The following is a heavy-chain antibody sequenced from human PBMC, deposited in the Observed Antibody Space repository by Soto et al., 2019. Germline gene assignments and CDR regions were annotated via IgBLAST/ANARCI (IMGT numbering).Heavy chain of an antibody. V-gene: IGHV4-61*08. CDR3: ARVRDFWSGYYFDY. D-gene: IGHD3-3*01. CDR1: GGSISSGGYY. Sequence: PSETLSLTCTVSGGSISSGGYYWSWIRQHPGKGLEWIGYIYYSGSTNYNPSLKSRVTISVDTSKNQFSLKLSSVTAADTAVYYCARVRDFWSGYYFDYWGQGTLVTVSS. CDR2: IYYSGST. J-gene: IGHJ4*02.